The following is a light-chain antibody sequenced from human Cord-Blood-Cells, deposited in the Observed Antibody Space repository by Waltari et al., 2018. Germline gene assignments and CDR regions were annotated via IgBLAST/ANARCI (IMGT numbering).Light chain of an antibody. CDR2: EDN. CDR1: SGSIASNY. Sequence: NFMLTQPHSVSESPGKTVTISCTRSSGSIASNYVQWYQQRPGSSPTTLVYEDNQRPSGVPDRCSGSIDSSSNSASLAISGLKTEDEADYCCQSYDSSNWVFGGGTKLTVL. V-gene: IGLV6-57*01. CDR3: QSYDSSNWV. J-gene: IGLJ3*02.